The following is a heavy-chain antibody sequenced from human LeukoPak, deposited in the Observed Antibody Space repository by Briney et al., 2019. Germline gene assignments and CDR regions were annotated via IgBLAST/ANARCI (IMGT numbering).Heavy chain of an antibody. Sequence: PSETLSLTCTVSGGSISSYYWSWIRQPPGEGLEWIGYIYYSGSTNYNPSLKSRVTISVDTSKNQFSLKLSSVTAADTAVYYCARSRVLEWLLDYWGQGTLVTVSS. J-gene: IGHJ4*02. CDR2: IYYSGST. CDR3: ARSRVLEWLLDY. V-gene: IGHV4-59*08. D-gene: IGHD3-3*01. CDR1: GGSISSYY.